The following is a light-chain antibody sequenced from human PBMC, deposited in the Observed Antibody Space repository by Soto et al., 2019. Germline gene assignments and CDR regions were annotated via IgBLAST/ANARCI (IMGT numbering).Light chain of an antibody. Sequence: QSALTQPASVSGSPGQSITISCTGTSSDVGGYNYVSWYQQHPVKAPKLMIYDVSHRPSGVSNRFSGSKSGNTASLTISGLQAEDEADYYCSSYTSSSTVVFGGGTKVTVL. CDR2: DVS. J-gene: IGLJ2*01. V-gene: IGLV2-14*01. CDR1: SSDVGGYNY. CDR3: SSYTSSSTVV.